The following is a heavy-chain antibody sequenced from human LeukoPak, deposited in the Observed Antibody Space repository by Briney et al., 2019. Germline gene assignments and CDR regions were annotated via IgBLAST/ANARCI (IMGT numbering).Heavy chain of an antibody. D-gene: IGHD2-2*01. Sequence: ASVKVSCKASGYTFTDYYIHWVRQAPGQGLEWVGWMNPNSGDTNYARSFQGRVTMTRDTSISTAYMELSRLRFDDTAVYYCAKDPFDQMLPENWFDPWGQGTLVTVSS. V-gene: IGHV1-2*02. CDR2: MNPNSGDT. J-gene: IGHJ5*02. CDR1: GYTFTDYY. CDR3: AKDPFDQMLPENWFDP.